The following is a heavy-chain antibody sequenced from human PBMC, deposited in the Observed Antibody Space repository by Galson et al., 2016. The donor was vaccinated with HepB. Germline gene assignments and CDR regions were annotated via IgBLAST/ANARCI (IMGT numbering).Heavy chain of an antibody. CDR2: INPTDVTT. J-gene: IGHJ4*02. V-gene: IGHV1-46*01. CDR3: ARGADSGYDLGDY. CDR1: GYTFTNYY. Sequence: SVKVSCKASGYTFTNYYIHRVRQAPGQGLEWMGIINPTDVTTPYAQKFQGGVTMTSDTSTSTVYMELSSLRSADTAVYYCARGADSGYDLGDYWGQGTLVTVSS. D-gene: IGHD5-12*01.